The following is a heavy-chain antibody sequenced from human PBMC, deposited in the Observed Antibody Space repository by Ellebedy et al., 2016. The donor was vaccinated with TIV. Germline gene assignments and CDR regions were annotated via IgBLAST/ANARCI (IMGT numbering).Heavy chain of an antibody. V-gene: IGHV3-30*18. Sequence: PGGSLRLSCAASGFTFNSYSMHWVRQAPGKGLEWVAVISYDGSNKYYADSVKGRFTISRDNSKNTLYVQMNSLRAEDTAVYYCAKVADYYHDSSGFPDNWGQGTLVTVSS. CDR2: ISYDGSNK. CDR3: AKVADYYHDSSGFPDN. D-gene: IGHD3-22*01. CDR1: GFTFNSYS. J-gene: IGHJ4*02.